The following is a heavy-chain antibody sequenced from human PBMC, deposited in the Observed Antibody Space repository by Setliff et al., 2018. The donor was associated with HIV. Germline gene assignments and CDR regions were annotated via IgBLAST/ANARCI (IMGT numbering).Heavy chain of an antibody. Sequence: SETLSLTCAVSGYSISSSYYWGWIRQPPGKGLEWIASVHHGGSAYYNPSLKSRVTTSVDTSKNQFSLRLSSVTAADTAVYYCARRGIVGVARAFDIWGQGTKVTVSS. CDR1: GYSISSSYY. V-gene: IGHV4-38-2*01. J-gene: IGHJ3*02. CDR2: VHHGGSA. CDR3: ARRGIVGVARAFDI. D-gene: IGHD1-26*01.